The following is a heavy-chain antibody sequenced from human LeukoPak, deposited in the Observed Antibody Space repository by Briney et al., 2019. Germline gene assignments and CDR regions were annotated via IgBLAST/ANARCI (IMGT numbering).Heavy chain of an antibody. CDR3: ARDPLITGTTAYYGMDV. J-gene: IGHJ6*02. Sequence: SETLSLTCSVSGGSISSYYWSWIRQPPGKGLEWIGYIYYSGNTNYNPSLKSRVIISVDTSNNQFSLKLSSVTAADTAVYYCARDPLITGTTAYYGMDVWGQGTTVTVSS. CDR2: IYYSGNT. D-gene: IGHD1-7*01. CDR1: GGSISSYY. V-gene: IGHV4-59*01.